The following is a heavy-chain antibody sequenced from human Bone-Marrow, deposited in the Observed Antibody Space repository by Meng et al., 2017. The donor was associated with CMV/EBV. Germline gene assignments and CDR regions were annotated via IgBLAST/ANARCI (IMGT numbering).Heavy chain of an antibody. D-gene: IGHD2-2*01. CDR2: IKSKTDGGTT. CDR3: TTDWHCSSTSCYPFAY. J-gene: IGHJ4*02. CDR1: GATVSSSY. Sequence: GESLKISCEASGATVSSSYMSWVRQAPGKGLEWVGRIKSKTDGGTTDYAAPVKGRFTISRDDSKNTLYLQMNSLKTEDTAVYYCTTDWHCSSTSCYPFAYWGQGTLVTVSS. V-gene: IGHV3-15*01.